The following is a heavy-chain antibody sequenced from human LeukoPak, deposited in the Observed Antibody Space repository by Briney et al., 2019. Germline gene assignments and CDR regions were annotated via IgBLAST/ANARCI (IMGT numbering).Heavy chain of an antibody. CDR3: TRMTTGHDY. D-gene: IGHD4-17*01. CDR1: GVSFDDYY. Sequence: PSEALSLTCAVSGVSFDDYYWSWVRQTPGKGLEWIGEINHSGYTNDSPSLKSRVTLSIDTSRKQFSLNLRSVTVADAGIYYCTRMTTGHDYWGQGTLVTVSP. CDR2: INHSGYT. J-gene: IGHJ4*02. V-gene: IGHV4-34*01.